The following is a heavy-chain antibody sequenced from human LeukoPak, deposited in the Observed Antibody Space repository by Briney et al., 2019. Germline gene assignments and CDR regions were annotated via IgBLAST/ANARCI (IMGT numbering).Heavy chain of an antibody. D-gene: IGHD3-22*01. Sequence: GGSLRLSCAASGFTFSSYAMSWVRQAPGKGLEWVSAISGSGGSTYYADSVKGRFTISRDNSKNTLYLQMNSLRAEDTAVYYCARDPQYYYDSSGYEYYFDYWGQGTLVTVSS. V-gene: IGHV3-23*01. CDR3: ARDPQYYYDSSGYEYYFDY. CDR1: GFTFSSYA. CDR2: ISGSGGST. J-gene: IGHJ4*02.